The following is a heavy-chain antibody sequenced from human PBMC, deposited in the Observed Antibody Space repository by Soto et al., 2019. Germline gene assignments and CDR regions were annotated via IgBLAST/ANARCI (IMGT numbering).Heavy chain of an antibody. Sequence: SVKVSCKASGGTFSSYAISWVRQAPGQGLEWMGGIIPIFGTANYAQKFQGRVTITADESTSTAYMELSSLRSEDTAVYCCARGALVLRYFDWSHGFDPWGQGTLVTVSS. J-gene: IGHJ5*02. CDR2: IIPIFGTA. D-gene: IGHD3-9*01. V-gene: IGHV1-69*13. CDR1: GGTFSSYA. CDR3: ARGALVLRYFDWSHGFDP.